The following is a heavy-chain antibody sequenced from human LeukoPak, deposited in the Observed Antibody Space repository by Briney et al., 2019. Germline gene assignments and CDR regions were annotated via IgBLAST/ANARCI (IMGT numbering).Heavy chain of an antibody. V-gene: IGHV4-34*01. CDR1: GGSFSGYY. D-gene: IGHD3-10*01. J-gene: IGHJ4*02. CDR2: INHSGST. Sequence: SETLSLTCAVYGGSFSGYYWSWIRQPPGKGLEWIGEINHSGSTNYNPSLKCRVTISVDTSKNQFSLKLSSVTAADTAVYYCARAPYYYGSGFDYWGQGTLVTVSS. CDR3: ARAPYYYGSGFDY.